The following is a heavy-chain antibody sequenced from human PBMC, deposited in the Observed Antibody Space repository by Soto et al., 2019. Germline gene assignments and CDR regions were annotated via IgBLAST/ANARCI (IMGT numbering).Heavy chain of an antibody. CDR1: GYSISSGSY. D-gene: IGHD2-15*01. J-gene: IGHJ4*01. CDR3: AKAHVMVVGGSTFDY. V-gene: IGHV4-38-2*02. CDR2: IYHGGTT. Sequence: KSSETLSLTCTVSGYSISSGSYWGWIRQPPGKGPEWIASIYHGGTTFYNPSLKSRVTVSVDKSNNQFSLKLRSVTAADTAVYYCAKAHVMVVGGSTFDYWGHGTMVTVSS.